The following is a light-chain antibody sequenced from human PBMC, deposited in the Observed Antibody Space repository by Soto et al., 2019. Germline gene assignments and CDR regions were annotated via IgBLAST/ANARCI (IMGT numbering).Light chain of an antibody. Sequence: IRITHSPSSLSASTLYRVTITCLASQGISSYLAWYQQKPGKAPKLLIYAASTLQSGVPSRFSGSGSGTEFTLTISSLQPDDSATYYCQHYNSYSEAFGQGTKVDIK. CDR2: AAS. CDR3: QHYNSYSEA. CDR1: QGISSY. J-gene: IGKJ1*01. V-gene: IGKV1-8*01.